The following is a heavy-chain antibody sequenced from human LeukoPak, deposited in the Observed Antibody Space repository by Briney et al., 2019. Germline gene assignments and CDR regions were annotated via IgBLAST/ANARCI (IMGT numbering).Heavy chain of an antibody. Sequence: ASVKVSCKASGYSFTGYAMNWVRQAPGEGLEWMGWINTNTGNPTYAQGFTGRFVFSLDTSVSTAYLQISSLKAEDTAVYYCAREKTAARYYFDYWGQGTLVTVSS. J-gene: IGHJ4*02. V-gene: IGHV7-4-1*02. CDR1: GYSFTGYA. D-gene: IGHD5-18*01. CDR2: INTNTGNP. CDR3: AREKTAARYYFDY.